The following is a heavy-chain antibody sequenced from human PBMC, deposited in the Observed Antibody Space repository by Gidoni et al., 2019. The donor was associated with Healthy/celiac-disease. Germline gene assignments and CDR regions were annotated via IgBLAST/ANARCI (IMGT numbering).Heavy chain of an antibody. Sequence: QVTLRESGPALVKPTQTLTLTCTFSGFSLSTSGMCVSWIRQPPGTALEWLARIDWEDDKYYSTSLKTRLTISKDTSKNQVVLTMTNMDPVDTATYYCARILYGNYAAFDIWGQGTMVTVSS. CDR1: GFSLSTSGMC. V-gene: IGHV2-70*15. J-gene: IGHJ3*02. CDR3: ARILYGNYAAFDI. D-gene: IGHD4-17*01. CDR2: IDWEDDK.